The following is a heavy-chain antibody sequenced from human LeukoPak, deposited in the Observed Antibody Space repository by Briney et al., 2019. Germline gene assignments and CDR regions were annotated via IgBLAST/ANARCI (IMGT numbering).Heavy chain of an antibody. CDR3: ARVGRPGYYYYMDV. CDR1: GYTFTDYY. CDR2: INPNSGGT. D-gene: IGHD6-25*01. V-gene: IGHV1-2*02. J-gene: IGHJ6*03. Sequence: ASVKVSCKTSGYTFTDYYMHWVRQAPGQGLEWMGWINPNSGGTNYAQKFQGRVTMTRDTSISTAYMELSRLRSDDTAVYYCARVGRPGYYYYMDVWGKGTTVTISS.